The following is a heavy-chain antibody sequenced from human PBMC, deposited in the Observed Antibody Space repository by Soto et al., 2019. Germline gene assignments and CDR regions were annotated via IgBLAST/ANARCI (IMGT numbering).Heavy chain of an antibody. V-gene: IGHV4-59*11. CDR3: TRLTLYAGTPASYFDL. D-gene: IGHD1-1*01. Sequence: QVQLQESGPELVKPSETLSLTCTVSGGSISGHYWSWIRQPPGKGLEWIGYIYYSGSTSYKSSLKSRVTISVDTSKDLFSLNLSSVTAADTAMYYCTRLTLYAGTPASYFDLWGRGTLVTVSS. CDR2: IYYSGST. J-gene: IGHJ2*01. CDR1: GGSISGHY.